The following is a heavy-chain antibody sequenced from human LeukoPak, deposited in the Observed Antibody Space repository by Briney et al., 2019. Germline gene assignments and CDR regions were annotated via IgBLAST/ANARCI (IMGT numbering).Heavy chain of an antibody. D-gene: IGHD6-6*01. CDR3: ARGLGARASPFDY. Sequence: SETLSLTCAVYGGSFSGYYWSWIRQPPGKGLEWIGEINHSGSTNYNPSLKSRVTISVDTSKNQFSLKLSSVTAADTAVYYCARGLGARASPFDYWGQGTLVPSPQ. J-gene: IGHJ4*02. V-gene: IGHV4-34*01. CDR2: INHSGST. CDR1: GGSFSGYY.